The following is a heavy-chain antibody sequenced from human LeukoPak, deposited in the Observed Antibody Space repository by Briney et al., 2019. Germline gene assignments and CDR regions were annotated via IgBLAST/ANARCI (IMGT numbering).Heavy chain of an antibody. V-gene: IGHV3-15*01. J-gene: IGHJ4*02. CDR3: TTWYYYDSGGSSYYFDY. CDR1: GFTFSNAW. Sequence: PGGSLRLSCAASGFTFSNAWMSWVRQAPGKGLERVGRIKSKTDGGTTDYAAPVKGRFTISRDDSKNTLYLQMNSLKTEDTAVYYCTTWYYYDSGGSSYYFDYWGQGTLVTVSS. CDR2: IKSKTDGGTT. D-gene: IGHD3-22*01.